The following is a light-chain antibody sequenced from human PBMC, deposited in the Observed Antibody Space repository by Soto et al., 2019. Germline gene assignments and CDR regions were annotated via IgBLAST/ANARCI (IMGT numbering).Light chain of an antibody. CDR2: GAS. V-gene: IGKV3-20*01. J-gene: IGKJ5*01. CDR3: QQYGSSST. Sequence: EIVLTQSPVILSLSPGDRARLSCRASQSVRNNYLAWYQQKPGQAPRRLIYGASSRPTGIPDRFSGSGSGTDFTLTISRLEPEDFAVYYCQQYGSSSTFGQGTRLEIK. CDR1: QSVRNNY.